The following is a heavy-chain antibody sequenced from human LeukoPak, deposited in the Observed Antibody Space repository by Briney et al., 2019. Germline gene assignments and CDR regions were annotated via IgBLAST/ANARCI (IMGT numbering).Heavy chain of an antibody. J-gene: IGHJ4*02. CDR1: GYTFTGYY. Sequence: ASVKVSRKASGYTFTGYYMHWVRQAPGQGLEWMGWINPDNGDTNSAQKFQGRVTMTRDTSINTVYLDLTSLRSDDTAVYYCGKDNGGVPGTFDFWGQGTLVTVSS. V-gene: IGHV1-2*02. CDR2: INPDNGDT. CDR3: GKDNGGVPGTFDF. D-gene: IGHD1-7*01.